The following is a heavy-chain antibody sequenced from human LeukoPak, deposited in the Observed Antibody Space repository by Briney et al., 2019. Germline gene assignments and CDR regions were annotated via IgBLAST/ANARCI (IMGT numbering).Heavy chain of an antibody. J-gene: IGHJ4*02. D-gene: IGHD4-17*01. CDR1: GFTFSNYY. Sequence: KPGGSLSLSCAASGFTFSNYYMHWLRKAPFRGLEWVSSTSESNDNIKYADSVKGRFTISRDNAKTSLYLQMNNLRADDTAVYYCAARRLTVTTEIDYWGQGTLVTVSS. CDR2: TSESNDNI. V-gene: IGHV3-21*01. CDR3: AARRLTVTTEIDY.